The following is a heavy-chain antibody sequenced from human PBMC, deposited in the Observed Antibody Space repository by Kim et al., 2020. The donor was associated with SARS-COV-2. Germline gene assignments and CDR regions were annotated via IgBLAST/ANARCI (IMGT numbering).Heavy chain of an antibody. V-gene: IGHV1-8*01. Sequence: YEQKFQGRVTRTSTTSISTAYMELSSLTSDDTAVYYCARRIAAAGTCLAYWGQGTLVTVSS. D-gene: IGHD6-13*01. CDR3: ARRIAAAGTCLAY. J-gene: IGHJ4*02.